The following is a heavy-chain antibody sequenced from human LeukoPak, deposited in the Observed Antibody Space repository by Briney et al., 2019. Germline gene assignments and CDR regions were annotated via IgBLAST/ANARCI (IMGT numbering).Heavy chain of an antibody. V-gene: IGHV3-33*01. CDR1: GFTFSAYG. Sequence: SGGSLRLSCAASGFTFSAYGMHWVRQAPGKGLEWVAVIYSDGSTKYYADSVKGRFTISRDNSENTLYLQVNSLRAEDTAVYYCATGPQSAAAGIFDYWGQGTLVTVSS. CDR3: ATGPQSAAAGIFDY. J-gene: IGHJ4*02. CDR2: IYSDGSTK. D-gene: IGHD6-13*01.